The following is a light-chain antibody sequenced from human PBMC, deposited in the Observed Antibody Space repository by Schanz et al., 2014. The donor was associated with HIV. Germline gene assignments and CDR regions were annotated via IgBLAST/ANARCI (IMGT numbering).Light chain of an antibody. CDR2: TAS. Sequence: EIVMTQSPATLSVSPGERATLSCRASQSISSYLAWYQQKPGQAPRLLIYTASTRAIGTPARFSGSGSGTDFTLTISSLQAEDVAVYYCQQYYSTPPGTFGQGTKLEIK. V-gene: IGKV3-15*01. CDR3: QQYYSTPPGT. J-gene: IGKJ2*01. CDR1: QSISSY.